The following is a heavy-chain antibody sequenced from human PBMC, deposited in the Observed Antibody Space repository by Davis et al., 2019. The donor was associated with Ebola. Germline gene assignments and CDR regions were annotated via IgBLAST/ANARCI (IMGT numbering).Heavy chain of an antibody. CDR3: ARQIVSNSWYSFYFDY. D-gene: IGHD6-13*01. J-gene: IGHJ4*02. CDR2: IDHSGIT. CDR1: GGSISSGDYF. Sequence: SETLSLTCTVSGGSISSGDYFWSWIRQPPGKGLEWLGYIDHSGITYYNPSLKSRVTISIDTSKNQFSLNLSSVTAADAAMYFCARQIVSNSWYSFYFDYWGQGAMVTVSS. V-gene: IGHV4-30-4*01.